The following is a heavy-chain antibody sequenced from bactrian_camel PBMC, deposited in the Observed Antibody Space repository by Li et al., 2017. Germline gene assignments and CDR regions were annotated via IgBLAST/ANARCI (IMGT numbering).Heavy chain of an antibody. D-gene: IGHD3*01. CDR1: GYVFSVYC. Sequence: HVQLVESGGGSVQAGGSTRLSCSVTGYVFSVYCMGWYRQAPGKEHEGVAVIEPDGSTVYTDSVKGRFTISKDNAKNTLYLQMNSLQPEDSGMYYCAAGDQMRRGVCAQPFSYWGQGTQVTVS. CDR2: IEPDGST. V-gene: IGHV3S53*01. CDR3: AAGDQMRRGVCAQPFSY. J-gene: IGHJ6*01.